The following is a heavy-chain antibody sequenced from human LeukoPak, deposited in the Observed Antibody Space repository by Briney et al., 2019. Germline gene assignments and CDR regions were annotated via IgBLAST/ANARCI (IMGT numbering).Heavy chain of an antibody. CDR1: GYTFTGYY. CDR3: ASGAYCSSTSCYTFYYGMDV. V-gene: IGHV1-2*02. D-gene: IGHD2-2*02. CDR2: INPNSGGT. J-gene: IGHJ6*02. Sequence: ASVTVSCKASGYTFTGYYMHWVRQAPGQGLEWMGWINPNSGGTNYAQKFQGRVTMTRNTSISTAYMELSRLRSDDTAVYYCASGAYCSSTSCYTFYYGMDVWGQGTTVTVSS.